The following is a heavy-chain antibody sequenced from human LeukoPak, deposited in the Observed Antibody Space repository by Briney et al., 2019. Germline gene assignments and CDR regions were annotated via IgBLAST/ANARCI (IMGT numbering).Heavy chain of an antibody. V-gene: IGHV4-61*01. CDR3: ARVVCSGGSCYSDY. D-gene: IGHD2-15*01. J-gene: IGHJ4*02. CDR2: IYYSGST. Sequence: SETLSLTCTVSGGSVSSGSYYWSWIRQPPGKGLEWIGYIYYSGSTNYNPSLKSRVTISVDTSKNQFSLKLSSVTAADTAVYHCARVVCSGGSCYSDYWGQGAQVTVSS. CDR1: GGSVSSGSYY.